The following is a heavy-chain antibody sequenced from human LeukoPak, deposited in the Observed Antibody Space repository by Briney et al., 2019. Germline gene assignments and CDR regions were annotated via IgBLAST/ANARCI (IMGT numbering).Heavy chain of an antibody. D-gene: IGHD2-2*01. CDR3: ARGFVVVPAAQGYFDY. CDR1: GGSISSGDYS. V-gene: IGHV4-30-2*01. CDR2: IYHSGST. J-gene: IGHJ4*02. Sequence: PSETLSLTCAVSGGSISSGDYSWSWIRQPPGKGLEWIGYIYHSGSTYYNPSLKSRVTISVDTSKNQFSLKLSSVTAADTAVYYCARGFVVVPAAQGYFDYWGQGTLVTVSS.